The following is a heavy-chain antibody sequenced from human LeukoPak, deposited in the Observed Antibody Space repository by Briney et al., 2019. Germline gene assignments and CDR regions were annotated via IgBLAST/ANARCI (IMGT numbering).Heavy chain of an antibody. CDR2: IIPILGIV. Sequence: ASVKVSCKASGGTFSSYAISWVRQAPGQGLEWMGRIIPILGIVNYAQKFQGRVTITADKSTSTAYMELSSLRSEDTAVYYCARGRVYYDFWSGYPYAFDIWGQGTMVTVSS. D-gene: IGHD3-3*01. J-gene: IGHJ3*02. CDR1: GGTFSSYA. CDR3: ARGRVYYDFWSGYPYAFDI. V-gene: IGHV1-69*04.